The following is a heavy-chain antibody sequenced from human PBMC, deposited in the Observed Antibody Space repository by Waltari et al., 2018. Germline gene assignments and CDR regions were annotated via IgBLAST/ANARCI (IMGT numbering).Heavy chain of an antibody. J-gene: IGHJ3*01. CDR1: VVSITTNRHY. CDR3: ATYIGASLGTAAFDV. CDR2: ISYNGAT. D-gene: IGHD5-12*01. Sequence: QLQLQESGPGLVKPSETLSPTCNVSVVSITTNRHYWGWIRQPPGQGLEWMGTISYNGATYTSPSLRSRVTIFRDTSKNQLSLKLGSVTAADTAFYYCATYIGASLGTAAFDVWGQGTLVTVSS. V-gene: IGHV4-39*01.